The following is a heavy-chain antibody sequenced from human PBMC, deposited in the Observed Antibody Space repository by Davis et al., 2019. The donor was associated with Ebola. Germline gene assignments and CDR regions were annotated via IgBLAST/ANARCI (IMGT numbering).Heavy chain of an antibody. CDR1: GFTFNSYW. CDR2: IKKDESEK. V-gene: IGHV3-7*01. D-gene: IGHD2-2*01. J-gene: IGHJ5*02. CDR3: ARGFCSSTSCYGNWFDP. Sequence: GESLKISCAGSGFTFNSYWMSWVRQAPGKGLEWVANIKKDESEKYYVDSVKGRFTISRDNAKNSLYLQMSSLRAEDTAVYYCARGFCSSTSCYGNWFDPWGQGTLVTVSS.